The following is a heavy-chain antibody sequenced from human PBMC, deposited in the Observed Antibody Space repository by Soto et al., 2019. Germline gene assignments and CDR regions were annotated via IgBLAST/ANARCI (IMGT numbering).Heavy chain of an antibody. CDR2: ISSSSSTI. CDR1: GFTFSSYS. V-gene: IGHV3-48*02. Sequence: EVQLVESGGGLVQPGGSLRLSCAASGFTFSSYSMNWVRQAPGKGLEWVSYISSSSSTIYYADSVKGRFTISRDNAKNSLYLQMNSLRDEDTAVYYFARESSSYNWFDPWGQGTLVTVSS. D-gene: IGHD6-13*01. J-gene: IGHJ5*02. CDR3: ARESSSYNWFDP.